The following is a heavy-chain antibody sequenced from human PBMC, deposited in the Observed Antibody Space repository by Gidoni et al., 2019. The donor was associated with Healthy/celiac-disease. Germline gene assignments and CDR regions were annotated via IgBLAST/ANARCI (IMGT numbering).Heavy chain of an antibody. CDR2: IWYDGSNK. Sequence: QVQLVESGGGVVQPGRSLRLSCAAPGFTFSSYGMHWVRQAPGKGLEWVAVIWYDGSNKYYADSVKGRFTISRDNSKNTLYLQMNSLRAEDTAVYYCARVGVATSLDYWGQGTLVTVSS. CDR3: ARVGVATSLDY. V-gene: IGHV3-33*01. CDR1: GFTFSSYG. D-gene: IGHD5-12*01. J-gene: IGHJ4*02.